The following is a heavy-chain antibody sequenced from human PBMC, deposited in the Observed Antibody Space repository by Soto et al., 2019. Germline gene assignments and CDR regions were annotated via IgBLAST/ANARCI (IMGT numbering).Heavy chain of an antibody. CDR1: GYTLTSYG. J-gene: IGHJ4*02. Sequence: QVQLVPSGAEVKKPGASVKVSCKASGYTLTSYGIILVRQAPGQGLEWMGWISAYNGNTNYAQKLQVRVTMTPATATSTAYMELRSLRSDDTAVYYCARGIAADGPIDYWGQGTLVTVSS. D-gene: IGHD6-13*01. V-gene: IGHV1-18*01. CDR2: ISAYNGNT. CDR3: ARGIAADGPIDY.